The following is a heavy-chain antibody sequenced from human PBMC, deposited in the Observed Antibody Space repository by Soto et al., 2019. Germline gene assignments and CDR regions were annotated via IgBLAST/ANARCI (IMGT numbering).Heavy chain of an antibody. CDR3: ARDRTELLWFGELVFDYYMDV. CDR1: GFTFSDYY. V-gene: IGHV3-11*01. J-gene: IGHJ6*03. Sequence: GGSLRLSCAASGFTFSDYYMSWIRQAPGKGLEWVSYISSSGSTIYYADSVKGRFTISRDNAKNSLYLQMNSLRAEDTAVYYCARDRTELLWFGELVFDYYMDVWGKGTTVTVSS. D-gene: IGHD3-10*01. CDR2: ISSSGSTI.